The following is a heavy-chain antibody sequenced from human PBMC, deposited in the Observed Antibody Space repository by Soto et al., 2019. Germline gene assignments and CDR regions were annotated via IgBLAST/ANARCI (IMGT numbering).Heavy chain of an antibody. Sequence: SETLSLTCTVSGGSISNYSWSWILQPPGKGLEWIGYIYYSGSTNYNPSLKSRVTISVDTSKNQFSLRLSSVTAADTAVYYCVREAYNSAWYAYNWFDPWGQGTLVTVSS. V-gene: IGHV4-59*01. CDR1: GGSISNYS. CDR2: IYYSGST. J-gene: IGHJ5*02. D-gene: IGHD6-19*01. CDR3: VREAYNSAWYAYNWFDP.